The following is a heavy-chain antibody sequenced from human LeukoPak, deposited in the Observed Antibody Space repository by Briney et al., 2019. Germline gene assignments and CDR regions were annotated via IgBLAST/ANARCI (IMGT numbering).Heavy chain of an antibody. CDR2: ISAYNGNT. D-gene: IGHD2-21*02. V-gene: IGHV1-18*04. CDR3: ARVRPDCGGDCYSGYYFDY. J-gene: IGHJ4*02. CDR1: GYTFTGYY. Sequence: ASVKVSCKASGYTFTGYYMHWLRQAPGQGLEWMGWISAYNGNTNYAQKLQGRVTMTTDTSTSTAYMELRSLRSDDTAVYYCARVRPDCGGDCYSGYYFDYWGQGTLVTVSS.